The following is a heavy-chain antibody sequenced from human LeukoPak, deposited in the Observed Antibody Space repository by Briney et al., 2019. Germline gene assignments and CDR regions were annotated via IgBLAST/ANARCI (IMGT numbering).Heavy chain of an antibody. CDR2: IYYTGSA. Sequence: SETLSLTCTDPGGSISSYYWSSIRQPPGKGLGPPGPIYYTGSANYNPSLKSRVTISVDTSKNQFSLKLSSVTAADTAVYYCARAFSSGWYPYSIGGLWFDYWGQGTLVTVSS. V-gene: IGHV4-59*01. J-gene: IGHJ4*02. CDR3: ARAFSSGWYPYSIGGLWFDY. D-gene: IGHD6-19*01. CDR1: GGSISSYY.